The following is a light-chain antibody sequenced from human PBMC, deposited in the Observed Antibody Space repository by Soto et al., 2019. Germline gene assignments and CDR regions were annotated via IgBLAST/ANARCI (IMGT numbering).Light chain of an antibody. CDR1: QRVNINY. CDR2: GTS. CDR3: QQTYTTPGIT. Sequence: DIVLTQARCTLCLSPPDRATLSCRAIQRVNINYFAWYQQKSGQAPRLLIYGTSNRASGIPDRFSGSGSGTDFTLTISSLQPEDFAIYYCQQTYTTPGITFGQGTRLEIK. V-gene: IGKV3-20*01. J-gene: IGKJ5*01.